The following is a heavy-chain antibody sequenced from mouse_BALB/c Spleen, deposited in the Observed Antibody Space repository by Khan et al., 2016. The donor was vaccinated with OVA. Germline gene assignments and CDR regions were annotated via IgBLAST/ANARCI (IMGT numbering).Heavy chain of an antibody. CDR2: INPSTGYT. D-gene: IGHD1-1*01. V-gene: IGHV1-7*01. J-gene: IGHJ3*01. CDR3: ANHGSSSAWFTY. CDR1: GYTFTSYW. Sequence: QVQLQQSGAELAKPGASVKMSCKASGYTFTSYWMHWVKQRPGQGLEWIGYINPSTGYTEYNQRLKDKATLTADKSSSTAYMQLSSLTSEDSAVYYCANHGSSSAWFTYWGQGTLVTVSA.